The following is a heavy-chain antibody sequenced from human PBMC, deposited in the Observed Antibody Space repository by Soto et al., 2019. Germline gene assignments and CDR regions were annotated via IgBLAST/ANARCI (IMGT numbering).Heavy chain of an antibody. J-gene: IGHJ6*02. CDR1: GFTFTNYD. CDR2: ITTAGDT. V-gene: IGHV3-13*01. CDR3: ARELHGGRYGMDV. Sequence: EVQLVESGGGLVQPGGSLRLSCAASGFTFTNYDMHWVRQVTGKGLEWVSGITTAGDTYYPGSVKGRFTISREKAKNSLYLQKNSLSAGDTAVYYCARELHGGRYGMDVWGQGTTVTDSS.